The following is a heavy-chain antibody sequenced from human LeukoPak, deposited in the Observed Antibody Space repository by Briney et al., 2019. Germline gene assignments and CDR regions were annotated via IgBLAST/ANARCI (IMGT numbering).Heavy chain of an antibody. D-gene: IGHD3-10*01. CDR3: ARDYYASGSLDS. CDR1: GFTFSDYY. Sequence: GGSLRLSCAASGFTFSDYYMSWIRQAPGKGLEWVSYISSSGTTIYYADSVKGRFTISRDNAENSLYLQMNSLRAEDTAVYYCARDYYASGSLDSWGQGTLVTVSS. J-gene: IGHJ4*02. V-gene: IGHV3-11*04. CDR2: ISSSGTTI.